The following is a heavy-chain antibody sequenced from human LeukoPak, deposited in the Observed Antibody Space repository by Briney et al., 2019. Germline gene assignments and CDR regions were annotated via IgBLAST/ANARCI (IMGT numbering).Heavy chain of an antibody. J-gene: IGHJ4*02. CDR3: ARNVRIAAAGMRSYFDY. D-gene: IGHD6-13*01. V-gene: IGHV1-46*01. CDR2: INPSGGNT. CDR1: GYTFTSYY. Sequence: ASVKVSCKASGYTFTSYYMHWVRQAPGQGLEWMGIINPSGGNTSYAQKFQGRVTMTRDTSTSTVYMELSSLRSEDTAVYYCARNVRIAAAGMRSYFDYWGQGTLVTVSS.